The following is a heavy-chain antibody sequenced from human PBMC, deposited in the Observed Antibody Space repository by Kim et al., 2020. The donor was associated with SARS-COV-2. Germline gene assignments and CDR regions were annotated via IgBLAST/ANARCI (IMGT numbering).Heavy chain of an antibody. V-gene: IGHV3-33*06. CDR1: GFTFSSYG. D-gene: IGHD5-18*01. Sequence: GGSLRLSCAASGFTFSSYGMHWVRQAPGKGLEWVAVIWYDGSNKYYADSVKGRFTISRDNSKNTLYLQMNSLRAEDTAVYYCAKDSVRYSYGETAIDYWGQGTLVTVSS. J-gene: IGHJ4*02. CDR3: AKDSVRYSYGETAIDY. CDR2: IWYDGSNK.